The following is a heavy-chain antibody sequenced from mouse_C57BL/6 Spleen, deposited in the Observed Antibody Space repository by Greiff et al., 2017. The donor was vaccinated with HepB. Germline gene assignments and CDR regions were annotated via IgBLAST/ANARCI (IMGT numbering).Heavy chain of an antibody. V-gene: IGHV1-81*01. CDR1: GYTFTSYG. J-gene: IGHJ1*03. D-gene: IGHD1-1*01. CDR2: IYPRSGNT. Sequence: QVQLQQSGAELARPGASVKLSCKASGYTFTSYGISWVKQRTGQGLEWIGEIYPRSGNTYYNEKFKGKATLTADKSSSTAYMEHRSLTSEDSAVYFCARSAGTTVVDWYFDVWGTGTTVTVSS. CDR3: ARSAGTTVVDWYFDV.